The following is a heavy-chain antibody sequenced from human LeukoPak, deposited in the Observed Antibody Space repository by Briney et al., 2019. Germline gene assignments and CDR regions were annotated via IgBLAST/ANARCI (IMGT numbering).Heavy chain of an antibody. CDR3: AKGPLDYIHGTQYFDY. V-gene: IGHV3-15*01. Sequence: GGSLRLSCAASGFTFSNAWMSWVRQAPGKGLEWVGPIKRKTDGGTTDYVAPVKDRFTISRDNSKNTLYLQMIGLRADDAAVYYCAKGPLDYIHGTQYFDYWGQGTLVTVSS. CDR2: IKRKTDGGTT. J-gene: IGHJ4*02. CDR1: GFTFSNAW. D-gene: IGHD4-11*01.